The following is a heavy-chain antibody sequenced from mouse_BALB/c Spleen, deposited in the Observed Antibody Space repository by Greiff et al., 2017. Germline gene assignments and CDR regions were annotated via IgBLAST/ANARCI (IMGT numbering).Heavy chain of an antibody. CDR2: ISNGGGST. CDR3: ARQGYSSPAWFAY. CDR1: GFTFSSYT. D-gene: IGHD2-5*01. Sequence: EVKLVESGGGLVQPGGSLKLSCAASGFTFSSYTMSWVRQTPEKRLEWVAYISNGGGSTYYPDTVKGRFTISRDNAKNTLYLQMSSLKSEDTAMYYCARQGYSSPAWFAYWGQGTLVTVSA. J-gene: IGHJ3*01. V-gene: IGHV5-12-2*01.